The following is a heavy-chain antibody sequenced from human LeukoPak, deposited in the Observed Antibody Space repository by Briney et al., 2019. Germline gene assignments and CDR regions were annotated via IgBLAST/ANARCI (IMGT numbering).Heavy chain of an antibody. J-gene: IGHJ4*02. CDR1: GGSFSGYY. CDR2: INHSGST. V-gene: IGHV4-34*01. D-gene: IGHD6-13*01. Sequence: SETLSLTCAVYGGSFSGYYWSWIRQPLGKGLEWIGEINHSGSTNYNPSLKSRVTISVDTSKNQFSLKLSSVTAADTAVYYCARSKRRAAAGIGSDYWGQGTLVTVSS. CDR3: ARSKRRAAAGIGSDY.